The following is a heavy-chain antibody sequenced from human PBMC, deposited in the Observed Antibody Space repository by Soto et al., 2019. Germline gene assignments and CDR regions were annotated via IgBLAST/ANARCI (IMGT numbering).Heavy chain of an antibody. CDR3: ARDGWGILGVTGDDY. CDR1: GFTFSSYG. Sequence: QVQLVESGGGVVQPGRSLRLSCAASGFTFSSYGMYWVRQAPGKGLEWVAVIWSDGSNKYSADSVKGRFTISRDNSKNTLYLQMNSLRAEDTAVYYCARDGWGILGVTGDDYWGQGTLVTVSS. D-gene: IGHD1-26*01. V-gene: IGHV3-33*01. J-gene: IGHJ4*02. CDR2: IWSDGSNK.